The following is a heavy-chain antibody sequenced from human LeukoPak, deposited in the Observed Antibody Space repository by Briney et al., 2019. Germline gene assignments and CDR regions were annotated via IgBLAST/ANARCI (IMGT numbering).Heavy chain of an antibody. CDR3: ARGAPKGRFEVQDAFDI. Sequence: PGGSLRLSCAASGFTVSSNYMSWVRQAPGKGLEWVSVIYSGGSTYYADSVKGRFTISRHNSKNTLYLQMNSLRAEDTAVYYCARGAPKGRFEVQDAFDIWGQGTMVTVSS. J-gene: IGHJ3*02. D-gene: IGHD3-3*01. V-gene: IGHV3-53*04. CDR2: IYSGGST. CDR1: GFTVSSNY.